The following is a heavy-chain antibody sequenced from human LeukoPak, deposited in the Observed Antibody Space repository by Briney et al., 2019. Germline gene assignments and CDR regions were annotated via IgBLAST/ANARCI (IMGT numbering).Heavy chain of an antibody. CDR3: ARDGRAGSLFAY. Sequence: SETLSVICTVSGGSINGYYWSWIRQPPGKGLEWVGYISYSGSTNYNPSLKSRVTISVDTSKNQFSLKLSSVTAADTAIYYCARDGRAGSLFAYWGQGTLVTVSS. CDR1: GGSINGYY. V-gene: IGHV4-59*01. CDR2: ISYSGST. D-gene: IGHD6-19*01. J-gene: IGHJ4*02.